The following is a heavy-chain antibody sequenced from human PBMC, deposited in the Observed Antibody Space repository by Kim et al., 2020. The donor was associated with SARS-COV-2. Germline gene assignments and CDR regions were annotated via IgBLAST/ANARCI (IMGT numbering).Heavy chain of an antibody. CDR2: VSYTGST. D-gene: IGHD2-21*01. CDR1: GASISSGDYY. Sequence: TLSLTCSVSGASISSGDYYWSWLRQPPGKGLEWIGYVSYTGSTYFNPSLQRPFTISLDASKTQFSLHLNSVTPTDTAMYFCARVASAAWSYFDYWGQGILVTVSS. V-gene: IGHV4-30-4*08. CDR3: ARVASAAWSYFDY. J-gene: IGHJ4*02.